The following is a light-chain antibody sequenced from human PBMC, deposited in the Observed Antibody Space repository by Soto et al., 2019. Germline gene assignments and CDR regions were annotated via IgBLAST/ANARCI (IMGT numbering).Light chain of an antibody. V-gene: IGLV2-14*01. Sequence: QSALTQPASVSGSPGQSITISCAGTSSDVGGYNYVSWYQQHPGKAPKLIIFEVSNRPSGVPDRFSGSKSGTSASLAISGLRSEDEAYYYCTTWDDNLSAVVFGGGTK. J-gene: IGLJ2*01. CDR1: SSDVGGYNY. CDR3: TTWDDNLSAVV. CDR2: EVS.